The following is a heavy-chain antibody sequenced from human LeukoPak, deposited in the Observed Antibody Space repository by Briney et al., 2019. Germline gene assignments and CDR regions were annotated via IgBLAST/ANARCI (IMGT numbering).Heavy chain of an antibody. Sequence: PSETLSLTCTVSGDSMSSYYWSWIRQPPGKGLEWIGYIYSSGSTKYNPSLKSRVTITVDTSKTQFSLKLSSVTAADTAVYYCARDVEKYYGMDVWGQGTTVTVSS. CDR3: ARDVEKYYGMDV. J-gene: IGHJ6*02. V-gene: IGHV4-59*01. CDR1: GDSMSSYY. CDR2: IYSSGST.